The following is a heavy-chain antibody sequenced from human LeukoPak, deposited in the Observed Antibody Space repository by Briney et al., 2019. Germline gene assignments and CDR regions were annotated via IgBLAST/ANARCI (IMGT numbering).Heavy chain of an antibody. J-gene: IGHJ4*02. CDR3: ARELGENYDFWSGYYTLDY. CDR2: IYTSGST. V-gene: IGHV4-61*02. CDR1: GCTISSGSYY. Sequence: PSETLSLTCTASGCTISSGSYYWSWLRQPAGKGLEWIGRIYTSGSTNYNPSIESRVTISVDTSKNQFSLKLSSVTAADTAVYYCARELGENYDFWSGYYTLDYWGQGTLVTVSS. D-gene: IGHD3-3*01.